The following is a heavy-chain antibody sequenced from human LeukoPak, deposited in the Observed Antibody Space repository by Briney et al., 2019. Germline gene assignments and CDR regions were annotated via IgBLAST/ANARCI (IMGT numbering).Heavy chain of an antibody. Sequence: PGGSLRLSCAASGFTFSTSWMSWVRQAPGKGLEWVANIGQDGSEKNHVDSVKGRFTISRDNAKNSLFLQMNSLRVEDTALYYCARDQNKGATDYWGQGTLVTVSS. CDR3: ARDQNKGATDY. D-gene: IGHD1-26*01. CDR1: GFTFSTSW. V-gene: IGHV3-7*01. J-gene: IGHJ4*02. CDR2: IGQDGSEK.